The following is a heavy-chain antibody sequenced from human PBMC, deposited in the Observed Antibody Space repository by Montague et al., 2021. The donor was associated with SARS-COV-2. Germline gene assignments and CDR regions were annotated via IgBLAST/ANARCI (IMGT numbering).Heavy chain of an antibody. J-gene: IGHJ5*02. CDR1: GNSVNTGGYY. CDR3: ARAVVTNYNFWSGYYRVADANWFDP. CDR2: IYYSGTT. Sequence: TLSLTCTVSGNSVNTGGYYWSWIRQLPGKGLEWVGYIYYSGTTSYNPSLQSRLIISVDTSKNQFSLSLTSVTAADTAVYYCARAVVTNYNFWSGYYRVADANWFDPWGQGTLVTVSS. D-gene: IGHD3-3*01. V-gene: IGHV4-31*03.